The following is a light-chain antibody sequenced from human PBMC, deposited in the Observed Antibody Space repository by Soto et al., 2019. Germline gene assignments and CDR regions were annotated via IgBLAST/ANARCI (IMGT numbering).Light chain of an antibody. CDR1: TCDVGSYAY. CDR2: EVT. CDR3: SSYSNTDTLFV. V-gene: IGLV2-14*01. Sequence: QSALTQPASVSGSPGQSITISGTGTTCDVGSYAYVSWYQHHPGKAPKLKLYEVTHRPSGLSSPFSGSKSTNTASLTISGLQAADEAEYYCSSYSNTDTLFVFGSGTKVTVL. J-gene: IGLJ1*01.